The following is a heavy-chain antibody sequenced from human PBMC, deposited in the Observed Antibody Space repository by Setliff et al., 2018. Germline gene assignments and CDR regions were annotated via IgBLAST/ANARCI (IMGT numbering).Heavy chain of an antibody. J-gene: IGHJ4*02. V-gene: IGHV1-46*01. CDR1: EYTFTSYY. CDR3: ARDRDNYDSSGYYPDY. CDR2: IHAGGGTT. D-gene: IGHD3-22*01. Sequence: ASVKVSCKAPEYTFTSYYVHWVRQAPGQGPEWMGVIHAGGGTTADAQKFQGRVTMTRDTSTSTFYMELNSLGSDDTAVYYCARDRDNYDSSGYYPDYWGQGTLVTVSS.